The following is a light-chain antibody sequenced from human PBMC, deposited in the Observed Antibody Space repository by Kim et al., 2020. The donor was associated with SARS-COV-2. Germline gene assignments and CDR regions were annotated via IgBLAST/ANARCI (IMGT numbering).Light chain of an antibody. Sequence: ASGQTIRSTSQRGGLRSYYDGWCQQKPEQAPVLVIYDKNSRPSGSPDRCSGCCSGDTASLTITGAQAEDEADYYCSTRESGVNHVVFGGGTQLTVL. CDR2: DKN. CDR3: STRESGVNHVV. CDR1: GLRSYY. J-gene: IGLJ3*02. V-gene: IGLV3-19*01.